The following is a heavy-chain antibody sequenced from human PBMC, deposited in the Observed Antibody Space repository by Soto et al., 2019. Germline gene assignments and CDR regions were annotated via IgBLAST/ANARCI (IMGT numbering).Heavy chain of an antibody. V-gene: IGHV3-30*18. CDR2: ISYDGSNK. D-gene: IGHD6-19*01. CDR3: AKLGMAVAGGYYYGMDV. Sequence: GGSMRLSCAASGFTFSSYGMHWVRQAPGKGLEWVAVISYDGSNKYYADSVKGRFTISRDNSKNTLYLQMNSLRAEDTAVYYCAKLGMAVAGGYYYGMDVWGQGTTVTVSS. CDR1: GFTFSSYG. J-gene: IGHJ6*02.